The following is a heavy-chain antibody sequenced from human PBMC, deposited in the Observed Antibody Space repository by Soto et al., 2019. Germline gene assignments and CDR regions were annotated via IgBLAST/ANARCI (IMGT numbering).Heavy chain of an antibody. V-gene: IGHV1-8*01. D-gene: IGHD2-2*01. CDR2: MNPNRTNT. Sequence: ASVKVSCKASGYTFTTYDINWVRQAPGQGLEWMGWMNPNRTNTGYAEKFQGRVTMTRDTSISTAYMELSSLRYDDTAVYNCVRGGFLSHDHVIIAPATLGFDPWGQGTLVTVSS. CDR3: VRGGFLSHDHVIIAPATLGFDP. CDR1: GYTFTTYD. J-gene: IGHJ5*02.